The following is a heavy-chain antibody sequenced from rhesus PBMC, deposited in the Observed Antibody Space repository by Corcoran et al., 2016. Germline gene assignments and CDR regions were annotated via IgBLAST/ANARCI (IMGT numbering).Heavy chain of an antibody. CDR3: ARGLIDY. CDR2: IRRGGST. Sequence: QVQLQQWGEGLVKPSETLSLTCAVSGGSINSNYWGWIRQPPGKGLVWIGRIRRGGSTNYNPSLQIRVTMSKDTSKNQFSLKLSSVTAADTAVYYCARGLIDYWGQGVLVTVSS. V-gene: IGHV4-160*01. CDR1: GGSINSNY. D-gene: IGHD4-11*01. J-gene: IGHJ4*01.